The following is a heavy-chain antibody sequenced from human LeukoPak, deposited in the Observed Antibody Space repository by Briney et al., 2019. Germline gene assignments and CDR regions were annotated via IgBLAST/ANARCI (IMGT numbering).Heavy chain of an antibody. CDR1: GASMISHNYY. CDR2: ISYTGST. Sequence: SETLSLTCSVSGASMISHNYYWGWIRQPPGKALELIGSISYTGSTFYRPSLKSRVTMSVDTSNNQFALRVNSVTAADTAVYYCAKLLSYDILTDNYYKYYMDVLGKGTTVTVSS. J-gene: IGHJ6*03. V-gene: IGHV4-39*01. CDR3: AKLLSYDILTDNYYKYYMDV. D-gene: IGHD3-9*01.